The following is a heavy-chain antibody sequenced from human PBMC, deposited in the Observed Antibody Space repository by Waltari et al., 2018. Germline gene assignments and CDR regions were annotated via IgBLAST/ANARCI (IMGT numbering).Heavy chain of an antibody. CDR1: GYSFTTTW. J-gene: IGHJ4*02. CDR3: VVGSSFDY. CDR2: IYPGDSVT. D-gene: IGHD3-10*01. Sequence: EVQVVQSGAEVKKPGESLKISCEGSGYSFTTTWIGWVRQMPGKGLEWMGIIYPGDSVTRYSPSFQGQVTISADKSINTAYLQWSTLKASDTAIYYCVVGSSFDYWGQGTLVTVSS. V-gene: IGHV5-51*01.